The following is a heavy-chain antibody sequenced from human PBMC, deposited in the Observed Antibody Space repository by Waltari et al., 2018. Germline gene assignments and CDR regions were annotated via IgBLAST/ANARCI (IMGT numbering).Heavy chain of an antibody. Sequence: VQVLESGGDLVQPGGSLRLSCVASGFDFVNSAMSWVRQTPGTGPAWVSTITGTGGGPLYANSPYYADSVKGRFTISRDNSKNTIYLQMSSLSAEDTAVYYCAKGSGMDVWGHGTTVTVSS. CDR2: ITGTGGGPLYANSP. J-gene: IGHJ6*02. V-gene: IGHV3-23*01. CDR3: AKGSGMDV. CDR1: GFDFVNSA.